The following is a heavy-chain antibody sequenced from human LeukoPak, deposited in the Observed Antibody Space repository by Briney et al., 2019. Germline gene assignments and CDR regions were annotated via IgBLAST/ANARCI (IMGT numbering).Heavy chain of an antibody. J-gene: IGHJ4*02. CDR1: GLTFTSDA. CDR3: AKVHLLAFDY. D-gene: IGHD2-15*01. V-gene: IGHV3-23*01. Sequence: PGGSLRLSCAASGLTFTSDAMSWVRQAPGKGLEWVSVISGSGGSTYYADSVKGRFTISRDNSKNTLYLQMNSLRAEDTAVYYCAKVHLLAFDYWGQGTLVTVSS. CDR2: ISGSGGST.